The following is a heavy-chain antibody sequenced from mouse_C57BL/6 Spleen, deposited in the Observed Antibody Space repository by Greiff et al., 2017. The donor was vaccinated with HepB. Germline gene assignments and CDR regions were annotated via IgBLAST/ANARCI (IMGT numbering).Heavy chain of an antibody. J-gene: IGHJ2*01. V-gene: IGHV5-6*02. D-gene: IGHD1-1*01. CDR3: ARGKYYGSSPYYFDY. CDR2: ISSGGSYT. Sequence: DVMLVESGGDLVKPGGSLKLSCAASGFTFSSYGMSWVRQTPDKRLEWVATISSGGSYTYYPDSVKGRFTISRDNAKNTLYLQMSSLKSEDTAMYYCARGKYYGSSPYYFDYWGQGTTLTVSS. CDR1: GFTFSSYG.